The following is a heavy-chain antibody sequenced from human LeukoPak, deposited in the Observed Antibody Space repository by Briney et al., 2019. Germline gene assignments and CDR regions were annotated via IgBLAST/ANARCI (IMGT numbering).Heavy chain of an antibody. Sequence: PGRSLRLSCAASGFTFSSYAMHGVRQAPGKGGEGVAVISYDGSNKYYADSVKGRFTISRDNYKKTLYLQMNRLRAEATAVYYCAREMGDIVVVVAATAYFDYWGQGPLVTVSS. CDR3: AREMGDIVVVVAATAYFDY. D-gene: IGHD2-15*01. CDR2: ISYDGSNK. V-gene: IGHV3-30*04. J-gene: IGHJ4*02. CDR1: GFTFSSYA.